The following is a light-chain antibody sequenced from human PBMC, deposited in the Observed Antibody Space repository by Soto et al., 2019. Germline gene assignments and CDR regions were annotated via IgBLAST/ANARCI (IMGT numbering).Light chain of an antibody. V-gene: IGLV2-8*01. CDR3: SSYAGSNNLGV. CDR1: SSDVGGYNY. Sequence: QSLLTQPPSASGSPGQSVTISCTGTSSDVGGYNYVSWYQQHPGKAPKLMIYEVSKRPSGVPDRFSGSKSGNTASLTVSGLQAEDEADYYCSSYAGSNNLGVFGTGTKVTV. CDR2: EVS. J-gene: IGLJ1*01.